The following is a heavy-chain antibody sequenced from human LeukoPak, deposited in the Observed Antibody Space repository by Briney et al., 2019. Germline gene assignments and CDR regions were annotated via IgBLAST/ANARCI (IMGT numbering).Heavy chain of an antibody. D-gene: IGHD1-14*01. J-gene: IGHJ4*02. Sequence: SETLSLTCTVSGGSISSSSYYWGWIRQPPGKGLEWIGSIYYSGSTYYNPSLKSRVTISVDTSKNQFSLKLSSVTAADTAVYYCARNRQPRETLIDYWGQGTLVAVSS. CDR2: IYYSGST. V-gene: IGHV4-39*01. CDR3: ARNRQPRETLIDY. CDR1: GGSISSSSYY.